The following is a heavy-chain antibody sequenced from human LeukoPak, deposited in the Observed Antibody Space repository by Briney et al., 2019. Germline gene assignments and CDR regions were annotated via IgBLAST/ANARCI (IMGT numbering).Heavy chain of an antibody. CDR1: GGSISSGDYY. CDR3: AREGEIAAAGTFRH. D-gene: IGHD6-13*01. CDR2: IYYSGST. J-gene: IGHJ4*02. V-gene: IGHV4-30-4*08. Sequence: SETLPLTCTVSGGSISSGDYYWSWIRQPPGKGLEWIGYIYYSGSTYYNPSLKSRVTISVDTSKNQFSLKLSSVTAADTAVYYCAREGEIAAAGTFRHWGQGTLVTVSS.